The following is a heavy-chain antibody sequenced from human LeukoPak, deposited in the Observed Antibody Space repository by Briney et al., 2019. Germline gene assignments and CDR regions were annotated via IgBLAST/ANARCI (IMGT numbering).Heavy chain of an antibody. CDR3: ARGQVVWGAGYYHYMDV. V-gene: IGHV3-30-3*01. CDR2: ISYDGSNK. CDR1: GFTFSSYW. Sequence: LSGGSLRLSCAASGFTFSSYWMHWVRQAPGKGLEWVAVISYDGSNKYYADSVKGRFTISRDNSKNTLYLQMNSLRAEDTAVYYCARGQVVWGAGYYHYMDVWGKGTTVTVSS. J-gene: IGHJ6*03. D-gene: IGHD7-27*01.